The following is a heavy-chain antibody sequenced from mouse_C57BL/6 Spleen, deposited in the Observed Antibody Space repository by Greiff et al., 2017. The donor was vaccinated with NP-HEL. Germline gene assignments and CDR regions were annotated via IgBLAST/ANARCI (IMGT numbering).Heavy chain of an antibody. CDR2: ITYSGST. D-gene: IGHD4-1*01. V-gene: IGHV3-8*01. Sequence: EVKVEESGPGLAKPSQTLSLTCSVTGYSITSYYWNWIRKFPGNKLEYMGYITYSGSTYYNPSLKSRISITRDTSNNQYYLHLNSVTTEDTATYYCERETRNWDFDYWGQGTALTVSS. CDR3: ERETRNWDFDY. CDR1: GYSITSYY. J-gene: IGHJ2*01.